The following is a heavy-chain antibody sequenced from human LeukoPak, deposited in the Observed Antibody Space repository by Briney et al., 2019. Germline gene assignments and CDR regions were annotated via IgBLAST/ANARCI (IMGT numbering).Heavy chain of an antibody. V-gene: IGHV1-18*01. Sequence: ASVKVSCKASGYTFTSYGISWVRQAPGQGLEWMGWISAYNGNTNYAQKLQGRVTMTTDTSTSTVYMELSRLRPDDTAVYYCAREGWDQRDTAAFDYWGQGTLVTVSS. J-gene: IGHJ4*02. CDR2: ISAYNGNT. CDR1: GYTFTSYG. CDR3: AREGWDQRDTAAFDY. D-gene: IGHD6-19*01.